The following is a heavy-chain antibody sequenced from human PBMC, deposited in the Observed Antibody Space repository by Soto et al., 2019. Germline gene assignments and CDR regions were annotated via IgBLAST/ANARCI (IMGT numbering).Heavy chain of an antibody. CDR2: ISGTGNTI. D-gene: IGHD3-3*01. CDR3: ARRRSHYYYYGMDV. Sequence: HPGGALRRSCEASGFIFSNYEMTWVRQAPGKGLEWVSYISGTGNTIYYADSVRGRFTISRDRAKNSLYLQMSSLRAEDTAVYYCARRRSHYYYYGMDVWGRGTTVTVS. V-gene: IGHV3-48*03. CDR1: GFIFSNYE. J-gene: IGHJ6*02.